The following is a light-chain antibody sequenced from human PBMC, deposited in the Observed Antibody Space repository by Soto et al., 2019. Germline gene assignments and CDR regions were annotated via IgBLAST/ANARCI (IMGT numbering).Light chain of an antibody. CDR2: GAS. V-gene: IGKV3-15*01. J-gene: IGKJ4*01. CDR1: QSVSSN. Sequence: EIVMTQSPATLSVSPGERATLSCRASQSVSSNLAWYQQKPGQAPRLPIYGASTRATGIPARFSGSGSGAEFTLTISSLQSEDVAVYYCQQYNNWPALTFGGGTKVEIK. CDR3: QQYNNWPALT.